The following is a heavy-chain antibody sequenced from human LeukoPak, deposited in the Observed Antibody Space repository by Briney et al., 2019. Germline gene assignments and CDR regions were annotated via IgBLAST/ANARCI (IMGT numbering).Heavy chain of an antibody. J-gene: IGHJ4*02. Sequence: ASVQVSCKASGYTFTNYDINWVRQAPGQGLEWMGWMSPNSGVTGYAQKFQGRVTMTRNTSISTAYMELGSLGSEDTAVYFCARGRRYSGFDALGFWGQGSLVTVSS. CDR1: GYTFTNYD. D-gene: IGHD5-12*01. CDR3: ARGRRYSGFDALGF. CDR2: MSPNSGVT. V-gene: IGHV1-8*01.